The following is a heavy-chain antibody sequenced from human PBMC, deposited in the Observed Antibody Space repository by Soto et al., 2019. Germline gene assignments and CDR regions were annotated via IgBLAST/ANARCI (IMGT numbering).Heavy chain of an antibody. V-gene: IGHV1-46*01. J-gene: IGHJ3*01. CDR1: GFSFTSYY. Sequence: QAQLVQSGAELKKPGASVKVSCTASGFSFTSYYMHCLRQAPGQGLEWMGMINPTGDRTTYAQRFQGRLTMTRDRPTRTVFMDLSSLRSEDTAVYYCARNPGTSPFDVWGHGTLVTVSS. CDR3: ARNPGTSPFDV. CDR2: INPTGDRT.